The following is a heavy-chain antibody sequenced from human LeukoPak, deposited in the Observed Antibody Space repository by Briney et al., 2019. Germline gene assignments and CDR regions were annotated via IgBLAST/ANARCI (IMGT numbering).Heavy chain of an antibody. CDR1: GFTFSSYS. J-gene: IGHJ3*02. V-gene: IGHV3-48*01. CDR3: ARDGAAEYYYDSSRRNDAFDI. Sequence: GGSLRLSCAASGFTFSSYSMNWVRQAPGKGLERVSYISSSSSTIYYADSVKGRFTISRDNAKNSLYLQMNSLRAEDTAVYYCARDGAAEYYYDSSRRNDAFDIWGQGTMVTVSS. D-gene: IGHD3-22*01. CDR2: ISSSSSTI.